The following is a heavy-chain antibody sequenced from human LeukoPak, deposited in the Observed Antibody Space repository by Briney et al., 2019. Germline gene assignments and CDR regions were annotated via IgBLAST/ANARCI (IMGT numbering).Heavy chain of an antibody. D-gene: IGHD6-13*01. CDR3: AKGVLGGGYSSSWHYYYYGMDV. V-gene: IGHV3-48*04. CDR1: GFTFSSYS. Sequence: PGESLRLSCAASGFTFSSYSMNWVRQAPGKGLEWVAYISSTSSTIFYADSVTARFTISRDNAKNSLYLQMNSLRAEDTAVYYCAKGVLGGGYSSSWHYYYYGMDVWGQGTTVTVSS. CDR2: ISSTSSTI. J-gene: IGHJ6*02.